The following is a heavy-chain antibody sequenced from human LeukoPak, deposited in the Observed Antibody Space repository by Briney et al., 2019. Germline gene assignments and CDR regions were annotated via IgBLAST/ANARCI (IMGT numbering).Heavy chain of an antibody. V-gene: IGHV3-21*01. CDR3: ASMVRGVSDI. CDR2: ISSSSSYI. D-gene: IGHD3-10*01. CDR1: GFTFSNAW. Sequence: PGGSLRLSCAASGFTFSNAWMSWVRQAPGKGLEWVSSISSSSSYIYYADSVKGRFTISRDNAKNSLYLQMNSLRAEDTAVYYCASMVRGVSDIWGQGTMVTVSS. J-gene: IGHJ3*02.